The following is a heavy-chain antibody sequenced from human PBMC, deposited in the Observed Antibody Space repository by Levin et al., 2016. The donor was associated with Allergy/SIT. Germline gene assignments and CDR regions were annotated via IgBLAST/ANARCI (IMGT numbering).Heavy chain of an antibody. V-gene: IGHV4-31*03. CDR2: IYHSGGG. J-gene: IGHJ4*02. CDR1: GGSINTGGYY. Sequence: SETLSLTCTVSGGSINTGGYYYWSWIRQHPVKGLEWIGNIYHSGGGSYNPSLQGRVSISVDTSKNQFSLKLKSVTAADTAVYYCARGYSGYDYWGQGTLVTVSS. D-gene: IGHD5-12*01. CDR3: ARGYSGYDY.